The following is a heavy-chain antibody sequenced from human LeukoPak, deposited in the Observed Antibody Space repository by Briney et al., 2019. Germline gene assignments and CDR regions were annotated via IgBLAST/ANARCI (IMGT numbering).Heavy chain of an antibody. CDR2: ISTSGGTT. CDR3: AKGHYYGSGSYWV. J-gene: IGHJ4*02. V-gene: IGHV3-23*01. Sequence: QPGGSLRLSCAASGFTFDDYAMHWVRQAPGKGLEWVSAISTSGGTTHYADSVKGRFTISRDNSKNTLYLRMNSLRAEDTAVYYCAKGHYYGSGSYWVWGQGTLVTVSS. D-gene: IGHD3-10*01. CDR1: GFTFDDYA.